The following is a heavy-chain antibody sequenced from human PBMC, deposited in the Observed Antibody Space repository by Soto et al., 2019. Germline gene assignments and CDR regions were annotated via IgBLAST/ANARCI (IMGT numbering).Heavy chain of an antibody. J-gene: IGHJ6*02. V-gene: IGHV3-11*03. CDR1: GFTFSNFY. CDR3: ARSGGTCYSAGCYYYAIDV. D-gene: IGHD2-15*01. Sequence: PGGSLRLSCAASGFTFSNFYMSWVRQAPGKGLEWVSYISGTSHDTNYADSVKGRFTISRDNAKNSLHLQMHSLRAEDTALYYCARSGGTCYSAGCYYYAIDVWGQGTTVTVSS. CDR2: ISGTSHDT.